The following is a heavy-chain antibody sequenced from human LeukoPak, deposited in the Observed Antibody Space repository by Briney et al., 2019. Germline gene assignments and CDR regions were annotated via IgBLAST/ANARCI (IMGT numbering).Heavy chain of an antibody. J-gene: IGHJ6*03. V-gene: IGHV3-9*03. Sequence: GGSLRLSCAASGFTFDDYAMHWVRQAPGKGLEWVSGISWNSGSIGYADSVKGRFTISRDNAKNSLYLQMNSLRAEDMALYYCAKERHDYSNHLRGYMDVWGKGTTVTVSS. CDR1: GFTFDDYA. D-gene: IGHD4-11*01. CDR2: ISWNSGSI. CDR3: AKERHDYSNHLRGYMDV.